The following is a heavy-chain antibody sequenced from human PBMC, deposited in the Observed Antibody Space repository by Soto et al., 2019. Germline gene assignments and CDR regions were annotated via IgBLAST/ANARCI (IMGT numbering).Heavy chain of an antibody. J-gene: IGHJ5*02. CDR1: GGNFSSNG. V-gene: IGHV1-69*01. CDR2: IIPTFGTT. CDR3: AGDAGSTWYNWLDP. Sequence: QVQLVQSGAEVKKPGSSVKVSCKAPGGNFSSNGIRWVRQAPGPGLEVMGGIIPTFGTTNYAHKFRGRVTIAADESTCTAYMELSSLESDDTAVYYWAGDAGSTWYNWLDPWGQGTLVTVSS. D-gene: IGHD6-13*01.